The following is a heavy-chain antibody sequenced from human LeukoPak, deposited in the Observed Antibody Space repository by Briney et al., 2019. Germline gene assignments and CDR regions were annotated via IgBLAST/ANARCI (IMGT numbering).Heavy chain of an antibody. CDR2: IYYSGST. Sequence: SETLSLTCTVSGGSISSYYWSWIRQPPGKGLEWIGYIYYSGSTNYNPSLKSRVTISVDTSKNQFSLKLSSVTAADTAVYYCARAIRGYSYDYWGQGTLVTVSS. D-gene: IGHD5-18*01. J-gene: IGHJ4*02. CDR3: ARAIRGYSYDY. CDR1: GGSISSYY. V-gene: IGHV4-59*01.